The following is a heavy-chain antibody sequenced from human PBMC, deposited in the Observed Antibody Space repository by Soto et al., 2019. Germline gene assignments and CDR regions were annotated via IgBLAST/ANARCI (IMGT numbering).Heavy chain of an antibody. D-gene: IGHD3-9*01. Sequence: QVQLQESGPGLVKPSETLSLTCTVSGGSISSYYWSWIRQPPGKGLEWIGYIYYSGSTNYNPSLTSRVTISVDTSKNQFSLKLSSVTAADTAVYYCARGGDILTGYHNWFDPWGQGTLVTVSS. CDR2: IYYSGST. CDR3: ARGGDILTGYHNWFDP. CDR1: GGSISSYY. V-gene: IGHV4-59*01. J-gene: IGHJ5*02.